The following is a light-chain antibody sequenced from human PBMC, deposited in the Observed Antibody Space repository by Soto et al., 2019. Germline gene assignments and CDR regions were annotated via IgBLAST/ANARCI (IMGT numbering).Light chain of an antibody. CDR3: QQRHMWPIT. CDR2: DAY. Sequence: EVVFTQSPVTLSLSPWERATVSCRASQSFRGLLAWYQQKPGQAPRLLIYDAYNRATGIPPRFSGSGSGTDFTLTISSLEPEDSAVYYCQQRHMWPITFGQGTRLEI. V-gene: IGKV3-11*01. J-gene: IGKJ5*01. CDR1: QSFRGL.